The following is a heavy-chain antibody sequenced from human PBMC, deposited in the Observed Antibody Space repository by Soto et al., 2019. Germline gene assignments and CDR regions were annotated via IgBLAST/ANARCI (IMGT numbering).Heavy chain of an antibody. D-gene: IGHD3-9*01. CDR3: ARGGRYLGTRPAYYYYMDV. J-gene: IGHJ6*03. CDR2: INHSGST. V-gene: IGHV4-34*01. Sequence: SETLSLTCAVYGGSFSGYYWSWIRQPPGKGLEWIGEINHSGSTNYNPSLKSRVTISVDTSKNQFSLKLSSVTAADTAVYYCARGGRYLGTRPAYYYYMDVWGKGTTVTVSS. CDR1: GGSFSGYY.